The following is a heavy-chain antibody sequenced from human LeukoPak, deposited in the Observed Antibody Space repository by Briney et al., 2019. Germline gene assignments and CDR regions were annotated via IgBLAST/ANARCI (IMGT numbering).Heavy chain of an antibody. J-gene: IGHJ4*02. V-gene: IGHV1-2*02. CDR3: ASSRRDSDY. Sequence: ASVKVSCKASGYTFTSYAMNWVQQAPGQGLEWMGWINPNSGGTNYAQKFQGRVTMTRDTSISTAYMELSRLRSEDTAVYYCASSRRDSDYWGQGTLVTVSS. D-gene: IGHD2-2*01. CDR1: GYTFTSYA. CDR2: INPNSGGT.